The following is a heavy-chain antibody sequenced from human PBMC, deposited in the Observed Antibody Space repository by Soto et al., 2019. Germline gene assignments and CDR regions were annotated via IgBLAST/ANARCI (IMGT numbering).Heavy chain of an antibody. Sequence: QVQLVESGGGVVQPGRSLRLSCAASGFPFSSYDIHWVRQAPGKGLEWVAVIWYDGSRKDYAHSVKGRFTISRDNAKNTVYLQMTSLRAEDTAVYLCARDRDYYYGRDGSPDLDDGGQGTLVTVSS. V-gene: IGHV3-33*01. D-gene: IGHD3-22*01. CDR1: GFPFSSYD. J-gene: IGHJ4*01. CDR3: ARDRDYYYGRDGSPDLDD. CDR2: IWYDGSRK.